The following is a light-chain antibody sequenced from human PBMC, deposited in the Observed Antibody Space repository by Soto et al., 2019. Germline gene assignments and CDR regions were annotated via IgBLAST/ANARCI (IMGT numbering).Light chain of an antibody. Sequence: EVVLTQSPSSLSLSPGDRATITCRASQSIGNYLAWYHQRPGQAPTLLISDASTRAYGIPARFRGSGSGTDFTLTISSREPDDFAVSYCHQRNIWPPLTFGGGTKVEIK. CDR1: QSIGNY. J-gene: IGKJ4*01. V-gene: IGKV3-11*01. CDR3: HQRNIWPPLT. CDR2: DAS.